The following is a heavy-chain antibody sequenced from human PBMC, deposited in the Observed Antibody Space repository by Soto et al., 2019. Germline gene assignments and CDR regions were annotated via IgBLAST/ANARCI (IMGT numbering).Heavy chain of an antibody. Sequence: PGGSLRLSCAVSGFSFRTYGFHWVRQPPGKGLQWVAVISPKGHSDSVEGRFTISRDNSKDTLYLQMNSLRAEDTAVYYCARDPSIAVAGIDAFDIWGQGTMVTVSS. CDR1: GFSFRTYG. CDR2: ISPK. CDR3: ARDPSIAVAGIDAFDI. V-gene: IGHV3-33*01. D-gene: IGHD6-19*01. J-gene: IGHJ3*02.